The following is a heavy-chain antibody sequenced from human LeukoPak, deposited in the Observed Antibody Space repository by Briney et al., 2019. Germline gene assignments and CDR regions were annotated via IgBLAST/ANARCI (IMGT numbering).Heavy chain of an antibody. CDR2: IFYSGNT. Sequence: SETLSLTCTVSGGSINSSSYYWGWIRQPPGKGLEWIGSIFYSGNTYDNPSLKSRVTISVDTSKNQFSLKLNSVTAADTAVYYCARGGVWGFIAWGQGTLVTVSS. CDR3: ARGGVWGFIA. J-gene: IGHJ5*02. V-gene: IGHV4-39*01. CDR1: GGSINSSSYY. D-gene: IGHD3-16*01.